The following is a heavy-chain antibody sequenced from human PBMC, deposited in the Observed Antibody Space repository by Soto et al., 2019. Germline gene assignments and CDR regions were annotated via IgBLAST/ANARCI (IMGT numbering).Heavy chain of an antibody. CDR2: IYYSGST. CDR1: GGSISSYY. Sequence: SETLSLTCTVSGGSISSYYGSWIRQPPGKGLEWIGYIYYSGSTNYNPSLKSRVTISVDTSKNQFSLKLSSVTAADTAVYYCARHLSYGSFDYWGQGTLVTVSS. CDR3: ARHLSYGSFDY. D-gene: IGHD1-26*01. J-gene: IGHJ4*02. V-gene: IGHV4-59*08.